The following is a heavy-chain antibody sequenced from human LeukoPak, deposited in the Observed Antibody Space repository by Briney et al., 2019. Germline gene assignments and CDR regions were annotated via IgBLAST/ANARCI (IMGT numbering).Heavy chain of an antibody. Sequence: PGGSPRLSCAASGFTFSTYAMTWVRQAPGKGLEWVSAISGSDGSTYYANSVKGRFTISRDNSKNTLYLQMNSLRAEDTAVYYCAKGRTGYSYGYGIDYWGQGTLVTVSS. V-gene: IGHV3-23*01. J-gene: IGHJ4*02. D-gene: IGHD5-18*01. CDR1: GFTFSTYA. CDR3: AKGRTGYSYGYGIDY. CDR2: ISGSDGST.